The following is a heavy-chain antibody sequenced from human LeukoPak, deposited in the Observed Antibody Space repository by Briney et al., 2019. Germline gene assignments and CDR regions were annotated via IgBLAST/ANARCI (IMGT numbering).Heavy chain of an antibody. V-gene: IGHV3-23*01. Sequence: GGSLRLSCAASGFTFSSYAMSWVRQAPGKGLEWVSAISGSGGSTYYADSVKGRFTISRDNSKNTVYLQMDSLRAADTAVYYCAKSRRDYDTSTGLHAFDIWGHGTMVTVSS. J-gene: IGHJ3*02. CDR1: GFTFSSYA. D-gene: IGHD3-9*01. CDR2: ISGSGGST. CDR3: AKSRRDYDTSTGLHAFDI.